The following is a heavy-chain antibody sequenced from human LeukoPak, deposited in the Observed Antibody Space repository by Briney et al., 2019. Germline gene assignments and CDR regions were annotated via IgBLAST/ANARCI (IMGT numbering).Heavy chain of an antibody. CDR3: ARGLVAARNYFDY. CDR2: INHSGST. Sequence: SETLSLTCAVSGGSFSGYYWSWIRQPPGKGLEWIGEINHSGSTNYNPSLKSRVTISVDTSKNQFSLKLSSVTAADTAVYYCARGLVAARNYFDYWGQGTLVTVSS. D-gene: IGHD6-6*01. CDR1: GGSFSGYY. V-gene: IGHV4-34*01. J-gene: IGHJ4*02.